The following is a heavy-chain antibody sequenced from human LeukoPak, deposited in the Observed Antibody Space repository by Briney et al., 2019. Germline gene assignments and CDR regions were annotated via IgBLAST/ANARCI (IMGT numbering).Heavy chain of an antibody. J-gene: IGHJ4*02. Sequence: ASVKVSCKASGYTLSHYAMNWVRQAPGQGLEWMGWISAYNGNTNYAQKLQGRVTMTTDTSTSTAYMELRSLRSDDTAVYYCARGPHSSSSGLIWLYYFDYWGQGTLVTVSS. CDR2: ISAYNGNT. CDR1: GYTLSHYA. V-gene: IGHV1-18*01. D-gene: IGHD6-19*01. CDR3: ARGPHSSSSGLIWLYYFDY.